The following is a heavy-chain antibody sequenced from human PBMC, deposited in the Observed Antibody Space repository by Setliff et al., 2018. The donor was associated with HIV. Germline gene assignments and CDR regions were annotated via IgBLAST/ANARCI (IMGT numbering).Heavy chain of an antibody. CDR1: GGSFTNYF. D-gene: IGHD3-22*01. Sequence: PSETLSLTCAVYGGSFTNYFWSWIRESPGKGLEWIGEINHSGRTKYNPSLKSRVTISVDTSKNKFSLKLKSVTAADTAVYFCARKDTAGYYSLRAFDIWGQATLVTVSS. J-gene: IGHJ3*02. V-gene: IGHV4-34*01. CDR3: ARKDTAGYYSLRAFDI. CDR2: INHSGRT.